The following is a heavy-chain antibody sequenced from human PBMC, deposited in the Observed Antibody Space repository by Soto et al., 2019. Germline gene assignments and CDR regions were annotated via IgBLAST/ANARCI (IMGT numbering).Heavy chain of an antibody. CDR1: GYTFSRYG. V-gene: IGHV1-18*01. CDR2: ISPYNGDT. CDR3: ASRYYDYVWGSYRYRYYFDY. D-gene: IGHD3-16*02. J-gene: IGHJ4*02. Sequence: ASVKVSCKTSGYTFSRYGISWVRQAPGQGLEWMGGISPYNGDTNYAQKFQGRVTITADESTSTAYMELSSLRSEDTAVYYCASRYYDYVWGSYRYRYYFDYWGQGTLVTGLL.